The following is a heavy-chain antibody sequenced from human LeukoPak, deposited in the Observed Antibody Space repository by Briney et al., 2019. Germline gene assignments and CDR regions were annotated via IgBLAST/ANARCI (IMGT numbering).Heavy chain of an antibody. J-gene: IGHJ3*02. D-gene: IGHD6-13*01. V-gene: IGHV4-59*01. CDR2: IYYSGST. CDR3: ARDEGNLYSTTEVLNI. Sequence: PSETLSLTCTVSGGSISSYYESWIRQPPGKGLEWIGYIYYSGSTNYNPSLKSRVTISLDTSKNQFSLKLSSVSAADTAVYYCARDEGNLYSTTEVLNICGQQTMVTVSS. CDR1: GGSISSYY.